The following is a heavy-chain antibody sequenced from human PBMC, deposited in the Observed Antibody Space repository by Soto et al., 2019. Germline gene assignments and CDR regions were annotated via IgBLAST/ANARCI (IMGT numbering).Heavy chain of an antibody. CDR2: IYYSGST. J-gene: IGHJ3*02. Sequence: SETLSLTCTVPGVSISSYYWSWIRQPPGKGLEWIGYIYYSGSTNYNPSLKSRVTISVDTSKNQFSLKLSSVTAADTAVYYCARWWEYCGGDCYDAFDIWGQGTMVTVSS. CDR3: ARWWEYCGGDCYDAFDI. D-gene: IGHD2-21*02. CDR1: GVSISSYY. V-gene: IGHV4-59*08.